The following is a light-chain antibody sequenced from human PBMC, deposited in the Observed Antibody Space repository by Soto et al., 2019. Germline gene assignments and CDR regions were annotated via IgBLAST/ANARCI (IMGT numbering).Light chain of an antibody. Sequence: QSVLTQPPSVSGAPGQRVTISCTGSSSNIGAGYDVHWYQRLPGTAPKVLIYGNNNRPSGCPDRFSCSKSGTSASLAITGVQAEDEADYYCQSYDSSLSGSYVFGTGTKVTVL. J-gene: IGLJ1*01. V-gene: IGLV1-40*01. CDR1: SSNIGAGYD. CDR3: QSYDSSLSGSYV. CDR2: GNN.